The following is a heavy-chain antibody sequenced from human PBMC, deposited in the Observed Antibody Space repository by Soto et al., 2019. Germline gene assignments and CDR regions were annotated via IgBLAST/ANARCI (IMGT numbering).Heavy chain of an antibody. CDR2: ISYDGSNK. Sequence: GGSLRLSCAASGFTFSSYAMHWVRQAPGKGLEWVAVISYDGSNKYYADSVKGRFTISRDNSKNTLYLQMNSLRAEDTAVYYCARTAHKMRPPDYWGQGTLVTVSS. V-gene: IGHV3-30-3*01. CDR1: GFTFSSYA. CDR3: ARTAHKMRPPDY. J-gene: IGHJ4*02.